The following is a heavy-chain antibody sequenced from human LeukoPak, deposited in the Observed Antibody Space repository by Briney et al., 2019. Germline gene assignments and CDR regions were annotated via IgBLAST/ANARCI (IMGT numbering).Heavy chain of an antibody. CDR2: ISGSGGST. D-gene: IGHD1-26*01. J-gene: IGHJ5*02. CDR1: GFTFSSYA. CDR3: ARGGSYLYNWFDP. Sequence: GGSLRLSCAASGFTFSSYAMSGVRKAPGKGLEWFSAISGSGGSTYYADSVKGRFTISRDNSKNTLYLQMNSLRAEDTAVYYCARGGSYLYNWFDPWGQGTLVTVSS. V-gene: IGHV3-23*01.